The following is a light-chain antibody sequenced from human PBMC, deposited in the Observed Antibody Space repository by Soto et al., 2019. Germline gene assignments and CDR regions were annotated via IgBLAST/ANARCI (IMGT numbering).Light chain of an antibody. V-gene: IGKV3-15*01. CDR3: QQYSNWWT. J-gene: IGKJ1*01. Sequence: EIVMSQSPATLAVSKGETTILSCRASQSINSDVAWYQQKPGQAPRLLIYGTSSRATGIPTRFSGSGSGTDFTLTISSLQSEDFAVYYCQQYSNWWTLGQGTKVDTK. CDR2: GTS. CDR1: QSINSD.